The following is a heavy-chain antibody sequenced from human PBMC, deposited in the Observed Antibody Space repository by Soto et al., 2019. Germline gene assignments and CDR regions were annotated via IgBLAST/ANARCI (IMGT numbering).Heavy chain of an antibody. V-gene: IGHV6-1*01. CDR3: ARVRVTMVRGIIMSYYGMDV. CDR2: TYYKSKWYN. D-gene: IGHD3-10*01. CDR1: GDSVSSNSAA. J-gene: IGHJ6*02. Sequence: PSQTLSLTGAISGDSVSSNSAAWNWIRQSPSRGLEWLGRTYYKSKWYNDYAVSVKSRISINPDTSTNQFSLQLNSVTPEDTAVYYCARVRVTMVRGIIMSYYGMDVWGQGTAVTVSS.